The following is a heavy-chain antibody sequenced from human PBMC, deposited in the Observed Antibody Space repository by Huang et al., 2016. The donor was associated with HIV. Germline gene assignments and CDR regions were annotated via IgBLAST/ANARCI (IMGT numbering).Heavy chain of an antibody. Sequence: QLQMQESGPGLVKPSETLSLTCSVSGGFISSSSYYWGWIRQPPGKGLEWIGSVDYSGSTYYNPSHKGRVTISVDTSENQLSLKLSSVTAADTGVYYCARRREGGYSYYDAFDIWGQGTMVTVSS. CDR3: ARRREGGYSYYDAFDI. CDR1: GGFISSSSYY. CDR2: VDYSGST. J-gene: IGHJ3*02. D-gene: IGHD5-18*01. V-gene: IGHV4-39*01.